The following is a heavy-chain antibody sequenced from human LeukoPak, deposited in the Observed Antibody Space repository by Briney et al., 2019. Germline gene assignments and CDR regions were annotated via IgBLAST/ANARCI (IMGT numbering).Heavy chain of an antibody. CDR2: INSDGSST. J-gene: IGHJ4*02. CDR1: GFIFSSYW. D-gene: IGHD2-2*01. Sequence: AGGSLRLSCAASGFIFSSYWMHWVRQAPGKGLVWVSRINSDGSSTSYADSVKGRFTISRDNAKNTLYLQMNSLGAEDTAVYYCARRVVVPAAPYYFDYWGQGTLVTVSS. V-gene: IGHV3-74*01. CDR3: ARRVVVPAAPYYFDY.